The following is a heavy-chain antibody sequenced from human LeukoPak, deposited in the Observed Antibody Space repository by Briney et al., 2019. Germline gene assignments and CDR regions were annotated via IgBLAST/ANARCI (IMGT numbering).Heavy chain of an antibody. V-gene: IGHV1-69*13. CDR1: GGTFSSYA. CDR2: IIPIFGTA. CDR3: ARGVTYCGGDCYGY. Sequence: SVKVSCTASGGTFSSYAISWVRQAPGQGLEWMGGIIPIFGTANYAQKFQGRVTITADESTSTAYMELSSLRSEDTAVYYCARGVTYCGGDCYGYWGQGTLVTVSS. J-gene: IGHJ4*02. D-gene: IGHD2-21*01.